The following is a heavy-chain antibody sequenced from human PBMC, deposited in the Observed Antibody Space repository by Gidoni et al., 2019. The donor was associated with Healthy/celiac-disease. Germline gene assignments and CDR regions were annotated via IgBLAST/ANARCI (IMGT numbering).Heavy chain of an antibody. V-gene: IGHV4-34*01. J-gene: IGHJ4*02. Sequence: PFLKSRVTISVDTSKNQFSLKLSSVTAADTAVYYCARWGYCGGDCYHDYWGQGTLVTVSS. D-gene: IGHD2-21*02. CDR3: ARWGYCGGDCYHDY.